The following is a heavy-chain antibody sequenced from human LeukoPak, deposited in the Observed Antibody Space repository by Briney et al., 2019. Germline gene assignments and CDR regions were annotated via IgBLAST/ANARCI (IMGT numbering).Heavy chain of an antibody. J-gene: IGHJ4*02. CDR2: INHSGST. CDR1: GGSFSGYF. D-gene: IGHD2/OR15-2a*01. Sequence: SETLSLTCAVYGGSFSGYFWSWIRQPLGKGLEWIGEINHSGSTYYNPSLKSRVTISIDTSKNQFSLNLRSVTAADTAVYYCARGQYRRDYWGQGTLVTVSS. V-gene: IGHV4-34*01. CDR3: ARGQYRRDY.